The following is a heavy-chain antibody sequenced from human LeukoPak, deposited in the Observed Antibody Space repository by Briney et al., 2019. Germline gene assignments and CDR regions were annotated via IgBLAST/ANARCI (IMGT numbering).Heavy chain of an antibody. CDR3: AKDRGYNYPFRYFDY. J-gene: IGHJ4*02. CDR1: GFTFSSYA. D-gene: IGHD5-24*01. V-gene: IGHV3-23*01. Sequence: PGGSLRLSCAASGFTFSSYALSWVRQAPGKGLEWVSSIIASGGSTFYADSVKGRFAISRDNSKNTLYLHMNSLRAEDTAVYYCAKDRGYNYPFRYFDYWGQGTLITVSS. CDR2: IIASGGST.